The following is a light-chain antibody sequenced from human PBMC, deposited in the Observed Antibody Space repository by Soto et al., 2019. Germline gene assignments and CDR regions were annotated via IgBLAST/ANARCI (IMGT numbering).Light chain of an antibody. CDR3: QQVYIFPRT. Sequence: IQLTQYPSSLSASVGDRVTITCRASQGISSHLAWYQQKPGKAPKHLSYAASTLQTGVPSRFSGGGSGTDFTLTLSSLQREDFATYDCQQVYIFPRTFGQGTRLEIK. V-gene: IGKV1-9*01. CDR2: AAS. J-gene: IGKJ5*01. CDR1: QGISSH.